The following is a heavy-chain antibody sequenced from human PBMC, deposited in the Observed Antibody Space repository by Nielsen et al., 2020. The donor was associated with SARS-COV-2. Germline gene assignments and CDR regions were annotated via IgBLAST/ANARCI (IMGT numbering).Heavy chain of an antibody. CDR1: GFSLSPSGMC. D-gene: IGHD6-19*01. Sequence: SGPPLVKPTQTLTLTCTFSGFSLSPSGMCVSWIRQPPGKALEWLARIDWDDDKYYSTSLKTRLTISKDTSKNQVVLTMTNMDPVDTATYYCAQVRQDSSGWNPADYWGQGTLVTVSS. CDR3: AQVRQDSSGWNPADY. V-gene: IGHV2-70*11. J-gene: IGHJ4*02. CDR2: IDWDDDK.